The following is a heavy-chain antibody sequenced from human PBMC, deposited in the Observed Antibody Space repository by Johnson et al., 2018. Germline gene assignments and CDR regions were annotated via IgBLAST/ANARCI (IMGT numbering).Heavy chain of an antibody. V-gene: IGHV3-9*01. CDR3: VRGLWFGEFLEYFQD. Sequence: VQLVESGGGVVQPGRSLRLSCAASGFTLDDYAMHWVRQVPGKGLEWVSGISWNSRNIDYADSVKGRFTISSDNARNSVSLQMTSLGLEETALYFCVRGLWFGEFLEYFQDWGQGTQVTVSS. D-gene: IGHD3-10*01. J-gene: IGHJ1*01. CDR1: GFTLDDYA. CDR2: ISWNSRNI.